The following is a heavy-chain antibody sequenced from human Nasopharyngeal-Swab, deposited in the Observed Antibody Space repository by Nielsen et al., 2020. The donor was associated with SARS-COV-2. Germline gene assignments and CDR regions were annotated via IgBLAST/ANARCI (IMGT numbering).Heavy chain of an antibody. J-gene: IGHJ5*02. CDR3: ARPHYDFWSGYGGGFDP. CDR2: IYSSGST. CDR1: GDSINGYY. D-gene: IGHD3-3*01. V-gene: IGHV4-4*09. Sequence: SETLSLTCSVSGDSINGYYWVWIRQPPGKGLEWIGYIYSSGSTNYNPSLKGRATMSVDTSKNQFSLKLSSVTAADTAVYYCARPHYDFWSGYGGGFDPWGQGTLVTVSS.